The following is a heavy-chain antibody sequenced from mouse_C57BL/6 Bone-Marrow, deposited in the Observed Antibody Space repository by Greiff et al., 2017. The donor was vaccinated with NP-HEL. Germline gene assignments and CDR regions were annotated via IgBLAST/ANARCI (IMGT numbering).Heavy chain of an antibody. J-gene: IGHJ4*01. Sequence: VQLQQSGPELVKPGASVKISCKASGYSFTDYNMNWVKQSTGKSLEWIGVINPNYGSTSYNQKFKGKTTFTVDQSSSTAYMQLNSLTSEDSAVYYCARVMEYGNYDYAMDYWGKGTSVTVSS. CDR2: INPNYGST. V-gene: IGHV1-39*01. CDR1: GYSFTDYN. CDR3: ARVMEYGNYDYAMDY. D-gene: IGHD2-10*02.